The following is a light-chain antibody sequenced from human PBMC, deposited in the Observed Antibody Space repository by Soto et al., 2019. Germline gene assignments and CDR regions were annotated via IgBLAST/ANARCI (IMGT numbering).Light chain of an antibody. V-gene: IGKV2-28*01. CDR2: LGS. J-gene: IGKJ4*01. CDR3: QKYYSTPLT. CDR1: QSLLHSNGYNY. Sequence: DIVMTQSPLSLPVTPGEPASISCRSSQSLLHSNGYNYLDWYLQKPGQSPQLLIYLGSNRASGVPERFSGSASGTDSTITISSLQAEDVAVYYCQKYYSTPLTFGGFTKVDI.